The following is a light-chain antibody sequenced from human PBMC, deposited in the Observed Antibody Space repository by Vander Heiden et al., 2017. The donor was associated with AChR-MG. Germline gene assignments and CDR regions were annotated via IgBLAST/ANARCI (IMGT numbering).Light chain of an antibody. J-gene: IGLJ2*01. Sequence: QSALTQPASVSGSPGQSITISCTGASTYPDDHKFVSWYQQHPGRAHKLIIYDVSKRPSGVSSRFSGSKSGNAASLTSSGVQADDEAEYYCASYSNSGSPFVLFGGGTKLT. CDR2: DVS. V-gene: IGLV2-14*01. CDR3: ASYSNSGSPFVL. CDR1: STYPDDHKF.